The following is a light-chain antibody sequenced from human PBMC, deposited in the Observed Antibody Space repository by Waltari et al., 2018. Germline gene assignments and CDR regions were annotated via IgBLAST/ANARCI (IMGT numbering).Light chain of an antibody. CDR3: CSYSTSGSIL. CDR1: NSDVGSYDF. Sequence: QSALTQPASVSGSPGQSITISCTGTNSDVGSYDFVSWYQQHPGKVPKVMIYEVTKRPSGVSDRFSGSKSGNTASLPISGLQAEDEADYYCCSYSTSGSILFGGGSKLTVL. J-gene: IGLJ2*01. V-gene: IGLV2-23*02. CDR2: EVT.